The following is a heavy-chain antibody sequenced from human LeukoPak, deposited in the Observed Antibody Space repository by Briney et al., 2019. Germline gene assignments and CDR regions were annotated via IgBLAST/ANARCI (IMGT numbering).Heavy chain of an antibody. CDR3: ASSLCSGGSCYSYYFDY. V-gene: IGHV3-23*01. CDR1: GFTFSSYA. CDR2: ISGSGGST. Sequence: GGSLRLSCAASGFTFSSYAMGWVRQAPGKGLEWVSAISGSGGSTYYADSVKGRFTISRDNSKNTLYLQMNSLRAEDTAVYYCASSLCSGGSCYSYYFDYWGQGTLVTVSS. D-gene: IGHD2-15*01. J-gene: IGHJ4*02.